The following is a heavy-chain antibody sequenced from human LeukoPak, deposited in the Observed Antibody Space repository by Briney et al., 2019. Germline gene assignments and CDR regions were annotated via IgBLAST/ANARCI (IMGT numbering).Heavy chain of an antibody. J-gene: IGHJ4*02. CDR2: IRSKAHGGTT. V-gene: IGHV3-49*04. CDR3: TRESRCSSTSCYVRSDY. D-gene: IGHD2-2*01. CDR1: GFTFGDYA. Sequence: GGSLRLSCTASGFTFGDYAMSWVRQAPGKGLEWVGFIRSKAHGGTTEYAASVKGRFTISRDDSKSIAYLQMNSLKTEDTAVYYCTRESRCSSTSCYVRSDYWGQGTLVTVSS.